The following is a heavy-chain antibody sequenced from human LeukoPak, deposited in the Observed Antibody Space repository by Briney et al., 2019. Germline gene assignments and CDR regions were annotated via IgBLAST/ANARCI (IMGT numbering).Heavy chain of an antibody. CDR1: GLTFSTFA. V-gene: IGHV3-23*01. J-gene: IGHJ5*02. CDR3: TKDRDGSGFLEGDWLDL. D-gene: IGHD3-22*01. CDR2: ISASDGET. Sequence: GGSLRLSCEASGLTFSTFAMSWVRQAPGKGPEWVSVISASDGETYYSDSVKGRFTVSRDNSKNTLYLQMNNVRTEDTALYYCTKDRDGSGFLEGDWLDLWGQGTVVTVSS.